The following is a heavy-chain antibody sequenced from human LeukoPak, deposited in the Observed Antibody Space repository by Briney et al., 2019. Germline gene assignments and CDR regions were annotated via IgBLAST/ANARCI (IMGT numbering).Heavy chain of an antibody. V-gene: IGHV3-11*04. CDR2: ISSSGSTI. CDR1: GFTFSDYY. J-gene: IGHJ6*03. Sequence: GGSLRLSCSASGFTFSDYYMSWIRQAPGKGLEWVSYISSSGSTIYYADSVKGRFTISRDNAKNSLYLQMNSLRAEDTAVYYCASLPPRDYYYYYMDVWGKGTTVTVSS. CDR3: ASLPPRDYYYYYMDV.